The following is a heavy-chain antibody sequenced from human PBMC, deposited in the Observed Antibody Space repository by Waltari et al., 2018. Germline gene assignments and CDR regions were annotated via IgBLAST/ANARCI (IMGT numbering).Heavy chain of an antibody. Sequence: QVQLVESGGGVVQPGRSLRLSCVASGFTFSSYAMHWVRQAPGKGLEWVAVISYDGSNKYYADSVKGRFTISRDNSKNTLYLQMNSLRAEDTAVYYCARVQQGVITTFGIDYWGQGTLVTVSS. J-gene: IGHJ4*02. V-gene: IGHV3-30*01. CDR3: ARVQQGVITTFGIDY. CDR1: GFTFSSYA. CDR2: ISYDGSNK. D-gene: IGHD3-22*01.